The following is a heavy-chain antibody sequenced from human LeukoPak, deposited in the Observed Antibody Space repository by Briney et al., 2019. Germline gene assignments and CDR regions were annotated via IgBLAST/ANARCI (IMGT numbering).Heavy chain of an antibody. CDR2: IKQDGSEK. V-gene: IGHV3-7*01. CDR3: ARVSGSGWYRAAHAFDI. J-gene: IGHJ3*02. D-gene: IGHD6-19*01. Sequence: PGGSLRLSCAASGFTFSSYWMSWVRQAPGKGLEWVANIKQDGSEKYYVDSVKGRFTISRDNAKNSLYLQMNSLRAEDTAVYYCARVSGSGWYRAAHAFDIWGQGTMVTVSS. CDR1: GFTFSSYW.